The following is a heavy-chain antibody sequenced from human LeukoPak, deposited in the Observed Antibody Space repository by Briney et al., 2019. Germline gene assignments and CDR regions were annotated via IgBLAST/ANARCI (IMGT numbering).Heavy chain of an antibody. CDR3: ARDREDIVVVVAALLNNWFDP. Sequence: GGSLRLSCAASGFTFSSYAMSWVRQAPGKGLEWVSAISGSGGSTHYADSVKGRFTISRDNSKNTLYLQMNSLRAEDTAVYYCARDREDIVVVVAALLNNWFDPWGQGTLVTVSS. CDR1: GFTFSSYA. J-gene: IGHJ5*02. V-gene: IGHV3-23*01. CDR2: ISGSGGST. D-gene: IGHD2-15*01.